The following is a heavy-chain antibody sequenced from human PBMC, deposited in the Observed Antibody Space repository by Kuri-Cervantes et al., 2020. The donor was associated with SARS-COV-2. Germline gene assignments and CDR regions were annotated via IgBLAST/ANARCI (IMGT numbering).Heavy chain of an antibody. CDR3: ARRSAGYSSGWYRGWGMDV. D-gene: IGHD6-19*01. V-gene: IGHV4-61*05. Sequence: SETLSLTCTVSGGSISSSSYYWSWIRQPPGKGLEWIGYIYYSGSTNYNPSLKSRVTISVDPSKNQFSLKLTYVTAADTAVYYCARRSAGYSSGWYRGWGMDVWGQGTTVTVSS. CDR1: GGSISSSSYY. CDR2: IYYSGST. J-gene: IGHJ6*02.